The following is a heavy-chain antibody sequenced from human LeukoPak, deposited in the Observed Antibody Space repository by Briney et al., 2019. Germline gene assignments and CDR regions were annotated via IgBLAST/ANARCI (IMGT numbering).Heavy chain of an antibody. CDR3: ARKEFGVDVAADDY. D-gene: IGHD3-16*01. CDR1: GYSISSGYY. CDR2: IYHSGST. V-gene: IGHV4-38-2*02. J-gene: IGHJ4*02. Sequence: SETLSLTCTVSGYSISSGYYWGWIRQPPGKGLEWIGSIYHSGSTYYNPSLKSRVAISVDTSKNQYSLKLSSVTAADTAVYYCARKEFGVDVAADDYWGQGTLVTVSS.